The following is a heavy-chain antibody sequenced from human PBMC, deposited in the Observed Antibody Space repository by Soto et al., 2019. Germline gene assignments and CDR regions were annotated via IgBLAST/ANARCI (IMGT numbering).Heavy chain of an antibody. D-gene: IGHD3-10*01. J-gene: IGHJ4*02. CDR3: ATTGGY. CDR2: IKQDGSEK. Sequence: EVQLVESGGGLVQPGGSLRLSCAASEFTFIGSWMKWVRQAPGRGLAWVATIKQDGSEKYYVDSAKGRFTISRDTAKNSLYLQRNSLRAEDTAVYYCATTGGYWGQGTLVTVSS. CDR1: EFTFIGSW. V-gene: IGHV3-7*05.